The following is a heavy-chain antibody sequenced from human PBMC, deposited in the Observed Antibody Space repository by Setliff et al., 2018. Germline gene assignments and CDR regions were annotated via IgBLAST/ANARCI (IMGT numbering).Heavy chain of an antibody. Sequence: SETLSLTCTVSGGSISTYYWSWLRQPPGKGLEWIGYVYYSGIANYSPSLKSRLTISVDTSKNQFSLELRSVTAADTAVYYCARLPPLHTPMALTFDYWGQGILVTVSS. CDR2: VYYSGIA. CDR1: GGSISTYY. J-gene: IGHJ4*02. CDR3: ARLPPLHTPMALTFDY. D-gene: IGHD5-18*01. V-gene: IGHV4-59*08.